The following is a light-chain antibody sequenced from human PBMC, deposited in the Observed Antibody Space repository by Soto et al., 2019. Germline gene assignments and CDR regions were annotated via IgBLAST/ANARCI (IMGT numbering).Light chain of an antibody. V-gene: IGKV1-5*01. CDR3: QQYTSYST. CDR2: DAS. Sequence: DIQMTQSPSTLSASVGDRVTITCRASQSIDSWLAWYQQKPGKAPKLLIYDASSLESGVPPRFSGSGSGTEFTLTISSLQPDDFATYYCQQYTSYSTFGQGTKLEIK. J-gene: IGKJ2*01. CDR1: QSIDSW.